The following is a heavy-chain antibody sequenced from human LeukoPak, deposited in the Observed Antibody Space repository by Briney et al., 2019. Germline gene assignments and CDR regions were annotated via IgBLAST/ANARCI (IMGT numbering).Heavy chain of an antibody. CDR2: IKSSAINT. Sequence: SGGSLRLPCAVSGFTFDNSAMSWVRQPPGKGLEWVSTIKSSAINTYYADSVKGRFTVSRDNSRNTVYLQMDSLTAEDTAVYLCAKGILGTSNFDYWGQGTLVTVSS. J-gene: IGHJ4*02. D-gene: IGHD1-26*01. CDR3: AKGILGTSNFDY. V-gene: IGHV3-23*01. CDR1: GFTFDNSA.